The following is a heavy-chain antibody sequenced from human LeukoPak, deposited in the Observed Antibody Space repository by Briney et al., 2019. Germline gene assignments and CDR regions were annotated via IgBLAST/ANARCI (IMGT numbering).Heavy chain of an antibody. D-gene: IGHD6-13*01. V-gene: IGHV3-30*02. CDR1: GFTFSSYG. Sequence: GGSLRLXCAASGFTFSSYGMHWVRQAPGKGLEWVAFMRYDGSNKYYADSLKGRFTISRDNSKNTLYMQMNSLRAEDTAVYYCAKDHQQLVHYYYYYMDVWGKGTTVTVSS. J-gene: IGHJ6*03. CDR2: MRYDGSNK. CDR3: AKDHQQLVHYYYYYMDV.